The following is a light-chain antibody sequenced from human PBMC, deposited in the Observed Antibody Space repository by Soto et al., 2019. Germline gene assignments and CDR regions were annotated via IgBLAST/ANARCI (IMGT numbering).Light chain of an antibody. CDR1: QSVSSY. CDR3: QQRSNWPPL. Sequence: EIVLTQSPATLSLSPGERATLSCRASQSVSSYVAWYQQKPGQAPRLLIYDASNRATGIPARFSGSGSGTDFTLTISSLEPEDFAVYYCQQRSNWPPLFGQGTKLEIK. J-gene: IGKJ2*01. CDR2: DAS. V-gene: IGKV3-11*01.